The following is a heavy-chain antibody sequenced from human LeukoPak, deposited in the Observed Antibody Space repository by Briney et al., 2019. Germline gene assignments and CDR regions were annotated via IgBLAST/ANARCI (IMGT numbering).Heavy chain of an antibody. CDR3: ARDWGIAAATPYYFDH. CDR1: VGSISSGNYY. V-gene: IGHV4-61*09. J-gene: IGHJ4*02. CDR2: IYMSGST. D-gene: IGHD6-13*01. Sequence: SQTLSLTCTVSVGSISSGNYYYSWIRQSAGKGMEWIGNIYMSGSTRYNPSLMSRVAMSVDTSKNQFSLKISSATAADTAVYYCARDWGIAAATPYYFDHWGQGILVTVSA.